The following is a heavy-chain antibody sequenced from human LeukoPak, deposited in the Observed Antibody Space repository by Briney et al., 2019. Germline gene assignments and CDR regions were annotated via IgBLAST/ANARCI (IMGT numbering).Heavy chain of an antibody. CDR2: ISYDGSNK. V-gene: IGHV3-30-3*01. J-gene: IGHJ6*03. D-gene: IGHD3-3*01. Sequence: GGSLRLSCAASGFTFSSYAMHWVRQAPGKGLEWVAVISYDGSNKYYADSVKGRFTISRDNSKNTLYLQMNSLRAEDTAVYYCARDFWSGPYYYYYMDVWGKGTTVTVSS. CDR3: ARDFWSGPYYYYYMDV. CDR1: GFTFSSYA.